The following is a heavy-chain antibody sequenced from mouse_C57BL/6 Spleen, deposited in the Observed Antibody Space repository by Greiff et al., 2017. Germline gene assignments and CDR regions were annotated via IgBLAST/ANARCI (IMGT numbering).Heavy chain of an antibody. Sequence: EVQRVESGGGLVKPGGSLKLSCAASGFTFSDYGMHWVRQAPEKGLEWVAYISSGSSTIYYADTVKGRFTISRDNAKNTLFLQMTSLRSEDTAMYYCARRGATTVVGDYYAMDYWGQGTSVTVSS. CDR3: ARRGATTVVGDYYAMDY. CDR2: ISSGSSTI. CDR1: GFTFSDYG. V-gene: IGHV5-17*01. J-gene: IGHJ4*01. D-gene: IGHD1-1*01.